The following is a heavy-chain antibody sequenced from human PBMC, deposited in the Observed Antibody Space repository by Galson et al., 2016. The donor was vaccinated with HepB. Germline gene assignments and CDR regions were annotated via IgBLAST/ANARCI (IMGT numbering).Heavy chain of an antibody. D-gene: IGHD6-19*01. CDR3: ARPSSCWANNAFDI. Sequence: SVKVSCKASGGIFTTYRISWVRQAPGQGPECLGRIIPPLGIPKYAQKFQGRLTITADKSTSTTYMELTSLRSEDTAVYYCARPSSCWANNAFDIWGQGTMVTVSS. CDR1: GGIFTTYR. J-gene: IGHJ3*02. CDR2: IIPPLGIP. V-gene: IGHV1-69*02.